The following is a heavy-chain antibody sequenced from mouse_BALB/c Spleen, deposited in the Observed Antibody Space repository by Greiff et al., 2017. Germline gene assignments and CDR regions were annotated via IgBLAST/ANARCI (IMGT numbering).Heavy chain of an antibody. D-gene: IGHD2-14*01. CDR3: ARNYRYEGYAMDY. CDR2: IWSGGST. J-gene: IGHJ4*01. CDR1: GFSLTSYG. Sequence: VKLMESGPGLVQPSQSLSITCTVSGFSLTSYGVHWVRQSPGKGLEWLGVIWSGGSTDYNAAFISRLSISKDNSKSQVFFKMNSLQANDTAIYYCARNYRYEGYAMDYWGQGTSVTVSS. V-gene: IGHV2-2*02.